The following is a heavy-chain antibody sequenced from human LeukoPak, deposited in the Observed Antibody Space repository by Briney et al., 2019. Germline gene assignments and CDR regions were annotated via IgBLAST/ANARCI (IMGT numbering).Heavy chain of an antibody. CDR1: GYNFAQYR. D-gene: IGHD1-26*01. CDR3: ARLWGGIVAADDAFDV. Sequence: GESLKISCKGSGYNFAQYRIGWVRQMPGKGLEWMGITHPGDSDIIYSPSFQGQATMSADKSISTAYLQWSSLKASDTAMYYCARLWGGIVAADDAFDVWGQGTMVTVSS. V-gene: IGHV5-51*01. CDR2: THPGDSDI. J-gene: IGHJ3*01.